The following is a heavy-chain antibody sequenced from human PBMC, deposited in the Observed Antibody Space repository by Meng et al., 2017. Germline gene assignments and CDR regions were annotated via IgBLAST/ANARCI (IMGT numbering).Heavy chain of an antibody. D-gene: IGHD6-6*01. CDR2: ISANNGNT. Sequence: QVQLVQAGAEVKKPGAPVKVSCKASGYTFTSYGISWVRQAPGQGLEWMGWISANNGNTNYAQKLQGRVTMTTDTSTSTAYMELRSLRSDDTAVYYCARLLRPYSSSSNFDYWGQGTLVTVSS. V-gene: IGHV1-18*01. CDR1: GYTFTSYG. CDR3: ARLLRPYSSSSNFDY. J-gene: IGHJ4*02.